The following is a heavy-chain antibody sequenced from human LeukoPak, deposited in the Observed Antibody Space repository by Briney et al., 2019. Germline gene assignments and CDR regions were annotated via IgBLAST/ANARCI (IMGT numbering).Heavy chain of an antibody. J-gene: IGHJ3*02. D-gene: IGHD1-26*01. CDR2: VTPCGGST. V-gene: IGHV1-46*01. Sequence: ASVKVSCKASGYTFASYYIHWVRQAPGQGLEWMGIVTPCGGSTSDAQKFQGRVTMTRDMSTSTVYMELRSLRSEDTAVHYCAIVRESYNDAFDIWGQGTMVTVSS. CDR3: AIVRESYNDAFDI. CDR1: GYTFASYY.